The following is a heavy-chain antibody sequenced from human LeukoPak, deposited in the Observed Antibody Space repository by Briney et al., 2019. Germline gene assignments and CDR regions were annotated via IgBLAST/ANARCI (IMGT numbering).Heavy chain of an antibody. Sequence: PGGSLRLSCAASGFTVSSNYMSWVRQAPGKGLEWVSYISSSSSTVYYADSVKGRFTISRDDAKNPLYLQMNSLRDEDTAVYYCARDLSGYYPSYWGQGTLVTVSS. CDR1: GFTVSSNY. D-gene: IGHD3-22*01. CDR3: ARDLSGYYPSY. CDR2: ISSSSSTV. V-gene: IGHV3-48*02. J-gene: IGHJ4*02.